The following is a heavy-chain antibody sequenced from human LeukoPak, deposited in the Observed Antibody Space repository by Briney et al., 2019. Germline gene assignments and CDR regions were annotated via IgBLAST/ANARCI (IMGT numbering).Heavy chain of an antibody. D-gene: IGHD4-17*01. Sequence: KPGGSLRLSCKGSGYSFTSYWIGWVRQMPGKGLEWMRIIYPGDSDTRYSPSFQGQVTISADKSISTAYLQWSSLKASDTAMYYCATDLYGDSFDYWGQGTLVTVSS. CDR3: ATDLYGDSFDY. CDR1: GYSFTSYW. CDR2: IYPGDSDT. V-gene: IGHV5-51*01. J-gene: IGHJ4*02.